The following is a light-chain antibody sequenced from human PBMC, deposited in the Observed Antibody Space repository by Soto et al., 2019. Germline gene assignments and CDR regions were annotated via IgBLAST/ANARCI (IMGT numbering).Light chain of an antibody. Sequence: QSALTQPASVSGSPGQSIIISCTGTSSDVGSYNLVSWYQQHPGKAPKLMIYEGSKRPSGVSNRFSGSKSGNTASLTISGRQAEDEADYYCCSYAGSSTYVFGTGTKVTVL. CDR1: SSDVGSYNL. J-gene: IGLJ1*01. CDR2: EGS. CDR3: CSYAGSSTYV. V-gene: IGLV2-23*01.